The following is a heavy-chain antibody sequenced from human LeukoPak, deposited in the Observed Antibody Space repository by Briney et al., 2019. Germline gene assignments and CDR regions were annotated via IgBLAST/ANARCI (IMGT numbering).Heavy chain of an antibody. D-gene: IGHD3-10*01. J-gene: IGHJ4*02. CDR3: ARARGPTSPIDY. Sequence: PSETLSLTCTVSGGPISSYYWSWIRQPPEKGLEWIGYIYYTGSTNYNPSLKSRVVISVDTSQNQFSLKLNSVTAADTAVYHCARARGPTSPIDYWGQGTLVTVSS. V-gene: IGHV4-59*01. CDR2: IYYTGST. CDR1: GGPISSYY.